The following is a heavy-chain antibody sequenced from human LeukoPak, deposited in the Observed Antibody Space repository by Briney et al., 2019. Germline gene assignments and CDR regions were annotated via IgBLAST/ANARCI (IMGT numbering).Heavy chain of an antibody. CDR2: ISGSGGST. Sequence: GGSLRLSCAASGFTFSSYAMSWVRQAPGKGREWDSAISGSGGSTYYADSVKGRFTISRDNSKNTLYLEMNSLRAEDTAVYYCAKATIFGVVIPYYFDYWGQGTLVTVSS. J-gene: IGHJ4*02. V-gene: IGHV3-23*01. CDR3: AKATIFGVVIPYYFDY. D-gene: IGHD3-3*01. CDR1: GFTFSSYA.